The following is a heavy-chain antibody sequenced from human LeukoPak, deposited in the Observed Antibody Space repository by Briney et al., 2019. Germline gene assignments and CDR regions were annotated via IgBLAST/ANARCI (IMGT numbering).Heavy chain of an antibody. CDR1: GFTFSSYA. Sequence: PGGSLRLSCAASGFTFSSYAMSWVRQAPGKGLEWVSAISGSGGSTYYADSVKGRFTISRDNSKNTLYLQMNSLRAEDTAVYYCARGLDYYYYGMDVWGQGTTVTVSS. V-gene: IGHV3-23*01. J-gene: IGHJ6*02. CDR2: ISGSGGST. CDR3: ARGLDYYYYGMDV.